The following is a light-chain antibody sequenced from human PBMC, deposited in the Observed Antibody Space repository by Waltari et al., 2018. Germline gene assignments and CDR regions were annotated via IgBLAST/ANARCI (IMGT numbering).Light chain of an antibody. CDR3: MRGTHWPLT. V-gene: IGKV2-30*01. CDR1: LGYSDGKTN. Sequence: LGYSDGKTNWNWFKQRQGQSPRRLIYKVSNRDSGVPDRCVGSGSGNEFTLTISRVEAEDVGMYYCMRGTHWPLTFGGGTKVEIK. CDR2: KVS. J-gene: IGKJ4*01.